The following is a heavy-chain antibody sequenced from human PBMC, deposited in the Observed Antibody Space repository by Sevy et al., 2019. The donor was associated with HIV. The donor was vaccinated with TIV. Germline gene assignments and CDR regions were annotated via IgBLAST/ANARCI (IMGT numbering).Heavy chain of an antibody. D-gene: IGHD3-22*01. CDR3: AKVYFDTSFDP. J-gene: IGHJ5*02. V-gene: IGHV3-23*01. CDR1: EFTFSTFA. CDR2: ISGNGAST. Sequence: GGSLRLSCAASEFTFSTFARSWVRQAPGKGLEWVSAISGNGASTYYADSVKGRITISRDNSKNTLYLQLNSLRDEDTAVYYCAKVYFDTSFDPWGQGTLVTVSS.